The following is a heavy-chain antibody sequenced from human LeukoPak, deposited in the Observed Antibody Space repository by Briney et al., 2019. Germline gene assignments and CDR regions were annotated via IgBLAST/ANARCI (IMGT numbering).Heavy chain of an antibody. CDR2: IIPIFGTA. J-gene: IGHJ6*03. V-gene: IGHV1-69*06. CDR1: GGTFSSYA. D-gene: IGHD3-9*01. Sequence: GASVKVSCKASGGTFSSYAISWVRQAPGQGLEWMGGIIPIFGTANYAQKFQGRVTITADKSTSTAYMELSSLRSEDTAVYYCARDLSHYDILTGRLYQYYYMDVWGKGTTVTVSS. CDR3: ARDLSHYDILTGRLYQYYYMDV.